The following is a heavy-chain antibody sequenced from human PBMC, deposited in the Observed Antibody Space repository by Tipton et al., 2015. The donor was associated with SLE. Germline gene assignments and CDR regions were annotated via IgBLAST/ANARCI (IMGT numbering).Heavy chain of an antibody. V-gene: IGHV3-23*03. CDR1: GFTFSSYA. Sequence: GSLRLSCAASGFTFSSYAMSWVRQAPGKGLEWVSLIYTDGSNTYYADSVKGRFTISRDNSKNTLYLQMNSLRAEDTAVYYCAKGRLNSYYYYYMEDWGKGTTVIVSS. CDR2: IYTDGSNT. J-gene: IGHJ6*03. CDR3: AKGRLNSYYYYYMED. D-gene: IGHD4-23*01.